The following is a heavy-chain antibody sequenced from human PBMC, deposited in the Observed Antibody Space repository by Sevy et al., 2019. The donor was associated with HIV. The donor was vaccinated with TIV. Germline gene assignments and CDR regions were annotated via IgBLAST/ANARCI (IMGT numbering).Heavy chain of an antibody. D-gene: IGHD3-22*01. CDR2: ISTDGST. CDR1: GFSVSSSY. V-gene: IGHV3-53*01. CDR3: ARASRVTLILIVRIGWHFDL. Sequence: GGSLRLSCAASGFSVSSSYVTWVRQAPGKGLEWVSVISTDGSTYYAYSVKGRFTISRDSSKNTLSLQMNSLRGEDTAVYYCARASRVTLILIVRIGWHFDLWGRGTLVTVSS. J-gene: IGHJ2*01.